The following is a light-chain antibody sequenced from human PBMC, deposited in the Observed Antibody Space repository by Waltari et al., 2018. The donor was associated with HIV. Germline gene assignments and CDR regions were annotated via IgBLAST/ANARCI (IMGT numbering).Light chain of an antibody. V-gene: IGLV3-19*01. CDR3: NSRDSSGNHVV. CDR2: GKN. Sequence: SSELTQDPAVSVALGQTVRITSQGDSLRSYYASWYQQKPGQAPVLVIFGKNDRPSGIPDRFSGSDSGNTASLTITGAQAEDEADYYCNSRDSSGNHVVFGGGTKLTVL. J-gene: IGLJ2*01. CDR1: SLRSYY.